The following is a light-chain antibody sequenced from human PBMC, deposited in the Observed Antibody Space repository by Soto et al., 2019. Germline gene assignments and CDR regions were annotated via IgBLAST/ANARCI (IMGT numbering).Light chain of an antibody. Sequence: QSALTQPPSASGSPGQSVTISCTGTSSDVGGYNSVSWYQHHPGKAPKLMIYEVTKRPSGVPDRFSGSKSANTASLTVSGLPAEDEAYYYCSSYAGSDIYVFGTGTKLTVL. J-gene: IGLJ1*01. CDR3: SSYAGSDIYV. V-gene: IGLV2-8*01. CDR1: SSDVGGYNS. CDR2: EVT.